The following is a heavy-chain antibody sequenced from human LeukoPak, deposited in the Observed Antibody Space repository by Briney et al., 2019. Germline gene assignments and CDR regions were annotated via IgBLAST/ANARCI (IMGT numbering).Heavy chain of an antibody. J-gene: IGHJ1*01. V-gene: IGHV3-64D*06. Sequence: PGGSLRLSCSASGFTFSISTMHWVRQAPGKGLQYVSVISGSGVSTSYADSVKGRFTISRDNSKNTVYLQMSSLRAEDTAVYYCVGDGRDGYSGYFHHWGQGTLVTVSS. D-gene: IGHD5-24*01. CDR2: ISGSGVST. CDR1: GFTFSIST. CDR3: VGDGRDGYSGYFHH.